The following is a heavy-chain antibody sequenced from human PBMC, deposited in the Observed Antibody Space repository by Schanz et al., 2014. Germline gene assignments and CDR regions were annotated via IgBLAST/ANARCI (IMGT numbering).Heavy chain of an antibody. J-gene: IGHJ6*02. CDR2: IYSGGST. Sequence: DVQLVESGGGLIQPGGSLRLSCAASGFTVSTNYMSWVRQAPGKGLEWVSIIYSGGSTYYADSVKGRFTISRDNSKNTLYLQMNSLRAEATAVYYCARGGFYCTSITCQGYYHGMDVWGQGTTVTVSS. CDR1: GFTVSTNY. CDR3: ARGGFYCTSITCQGYYHGMDV. V-gene: IGHV3-53*01. D-gene: IGHD2-2*01.